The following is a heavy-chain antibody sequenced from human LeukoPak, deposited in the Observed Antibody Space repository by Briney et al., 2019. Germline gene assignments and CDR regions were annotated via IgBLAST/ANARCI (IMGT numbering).Heavy chain of an antibody. V-gene: IGHV1-69*13. D-gene: IGHD3-22*01. CDR1: GGTFSSYA. CDR3: AGEPTYYYDSSGYYLDY. CDR2: IIPIFGTA. J-gene: IGHJ4*02. Sequence: AASVKVSCKASGGTFSSYAISWVRQAPGQGLEWMGGIIPIFGTANYAQKFQGRVTITADESTSTAYMELSSLRSEDTAVYYCAGEPTYYYDSSGYYLDYWGQGTLVTVSS.